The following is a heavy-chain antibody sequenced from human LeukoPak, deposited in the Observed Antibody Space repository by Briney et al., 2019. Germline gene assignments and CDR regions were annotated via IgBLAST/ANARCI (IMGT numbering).Heavy chain of an antibody. V-gene: IGHV4-59*01. CDR1: ARSISSYY. CDR3: AREGVVVPAAFDP. J-gene: IGHJ5*02. Sequence: PSETLSLTCKACARSISSYYWSWIRQPPGKGLEWLGYIYYSGSTNYNPSLKSRVTISVDTSKNQFSLKLSSVTAADTAVYYCAREGVVVPAAFDPWGQGTLVTVSS. CDR2: IYYSGST. D-gene: IGHD2-2*01.